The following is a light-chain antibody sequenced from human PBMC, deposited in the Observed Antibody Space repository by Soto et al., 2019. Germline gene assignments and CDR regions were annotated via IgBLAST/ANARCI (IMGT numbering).Light chain of an antibody. J-gene: IGKJ1*01. CDR1: QSVSSN. V-gene: IGKV3-15*01. Sequence: ELVVTQSPAILSMSPGEIATLSCRASQSVSSNLAWYQQKPGQAPRLLIYGASTRATGIPARFSGSGSGTEFTLTISSLQSEDFAVYYCQQYNNWPRTFGQGTKVDIK. CDR2: GAS. CDR3: QQYNNWPRT.